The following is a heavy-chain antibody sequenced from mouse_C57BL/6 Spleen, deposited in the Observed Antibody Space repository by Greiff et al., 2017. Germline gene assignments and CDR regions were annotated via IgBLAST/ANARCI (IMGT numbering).Heavy chain of an antibody. D-gene: IGHD3-3*01. J-gene: IGHJ2*01. CDR3: ARHWEGLYYFDY. Sequence: VQLVESGAELVKPGASVKISCKASGYAFSSYWMNWVKQRPGKGLEWIGQIYPGDGDTNYNGKFKGKATLTADKSSSTAYMQLSSLTSEDSAVYFCARHWEGLYYFDYWGQGTTLTVSS. V-gene: IGHV1-80*01. CDR2: IYPGDGDT. CDR1: GYAFSSYW.